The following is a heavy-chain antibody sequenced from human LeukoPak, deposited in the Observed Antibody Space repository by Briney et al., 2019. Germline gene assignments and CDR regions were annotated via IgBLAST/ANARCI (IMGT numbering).Heavy chain of an antibody. Sequence: PGGSLRLSCAASGFTFSSYWMSWIRQPPGKGLEWIGYIYYSGSTNYNPSLKSRVTISVDTSKNQFSLKLSSVTAADTAVYYCASSRRYCGGDCYGYWGQGTLVTVSS. CDR2: IYYSGST. CDR3: ASSRRYCGGDCYGY. V-gene: IGHV4-59*01. J-gene: IGHJ4*02. D-gene: IGHD2-21*01. CDR1: GFTFSSYW.